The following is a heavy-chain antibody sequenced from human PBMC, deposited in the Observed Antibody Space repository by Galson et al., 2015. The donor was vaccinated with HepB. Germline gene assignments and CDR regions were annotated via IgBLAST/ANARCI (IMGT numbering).Heavy chain of an antibody. CDR3: AKLRPVVATIVY. V-gene: IGHV3-23*01. CDR1: GFTFSTYD. D-gene: IGHD5-12*01. Sequence: SLRLSCATSGFTFSTYDMSWVRQAPGKGLEWVSAISGSGRTTYYADSVKGRFTISRDNSKNTLYLQMNSLRAEDTAVFFCAKLRPVVATIVYWGQGNLVTVSS. CDR2: ISGSGRTT. J-gene: IGHJ4*02.